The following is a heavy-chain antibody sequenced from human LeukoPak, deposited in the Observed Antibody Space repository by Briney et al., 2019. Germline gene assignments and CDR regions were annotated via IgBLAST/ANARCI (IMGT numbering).Heavy chain of an antibody. Sequence: GGSLRLSCAASGFTFSSYAMSWARQAPGKGLEWVSAISGSGGSTYYADSVKGRFTISRDNSKNTLYLQMNSPRAEDTAVYYCARSKSGSYYFDYWGQGTLVTVSS. D-gene: IGHD1-26*01. CDR2: ISGSGGST. CDR3: ARSKSGSYYFDY. CDR1: GFTFSSYA. J-gene: IGHJ4*02. V-gene: IGHV3-23*01.